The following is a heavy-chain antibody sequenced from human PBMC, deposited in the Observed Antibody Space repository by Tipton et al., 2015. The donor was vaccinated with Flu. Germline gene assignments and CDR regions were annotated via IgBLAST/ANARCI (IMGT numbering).Heavy chain of an antibody. V-gene: IGHV5-51*01. Sequence: QLVQSGAEVKKPGESLKISCKGSGYSFTSYWIGWVRQMPGKGLEWMGIIYPGDSDTRYSPSFQGQVTISADKSISTAYLQWSSLKASDTAMYYCARRYYYDSSGYYYVGSPRAIFDYWGQGTLVTVSS. CDR2: IYPGDSDT. D-gene: IGHD3-22*01. CDR3: ARRYYYDSSGYYYVGSPRAIFDY. CDR1: GYSFTSYW. J-gene: IGHJ4*02.